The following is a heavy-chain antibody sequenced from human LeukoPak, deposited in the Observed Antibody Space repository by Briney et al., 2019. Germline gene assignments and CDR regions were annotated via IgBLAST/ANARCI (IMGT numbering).Heavy chain of an antibody. V-gene: IGHV1-2*02. CDR3: ARGYYDSSDYEYFQH. CDR1: GYTFSGYY. CDR2: INPNSGGT. D-gene: IGHD3-22*01. Sequence: ASVKVSCKASGYTFSGYYLHWVRQAPGQGLEWMGWINPNSGGTNSAQKFQGRVTMTRDSSIITAYMELSRLRSDDTAVYFCARGYYDSSDYEYFQHWGQGTLVTVSS. J-gene: IGHJ1*01.